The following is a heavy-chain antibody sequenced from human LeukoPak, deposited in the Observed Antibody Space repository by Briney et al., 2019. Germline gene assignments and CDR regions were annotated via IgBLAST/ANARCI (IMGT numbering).Heavy chain of an antibody. J-gene: IGHJ6*03. CDR3: ARDRAGDSSGYYTHYYYYYMDV. V-gene: IGHV3-7*01. CDR2: IKQDGSEK. Sequence: PGGSLRLSCAASGFTFSSYWMSWVRQAPGKGLEWVANIKQDGSEKYYVDSVKGRFTISRDNAKNSLYLQMNSLRAEDTAVYYCARDRAGDSSGYYTHYYYYYMDVWGKGTTVTVSS. CDR1: GFTFSSYW. D-gene: IGHD3-22*01.